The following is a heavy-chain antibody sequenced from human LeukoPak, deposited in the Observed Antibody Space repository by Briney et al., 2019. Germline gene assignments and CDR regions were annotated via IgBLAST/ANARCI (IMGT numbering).Heavy chain of an antibody. D-gene: IGHD5-24*01. CDR2: FSGSGGNT. CDR1: GFTFSSYA. CDR3: AKDIWRHYYFDY. J-gene: IGHJ4*02. Sequence: GGSLRLSCAASGFTFSSYAMSWVRQAPGKGLEWVSTFSGSGGNTYHADSVKGRFTISRDNSKNTLFLQMNSVRAEDTAVYYCAKDIWRHYYFDYWGQGTLVTVSS. V-gene: IGHV3-23*01.